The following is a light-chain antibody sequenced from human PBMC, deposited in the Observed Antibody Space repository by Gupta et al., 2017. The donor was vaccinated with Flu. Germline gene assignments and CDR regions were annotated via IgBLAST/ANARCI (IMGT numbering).Light chain of an antibody. J-gene: IGLJ2*01. CDR2: GNS. Sequence: QSVLTQPPSVSGAPGPRVTISCTGSSSNIGAGYDVHCYQQLPGTHPNLLIYGNSSRPSGAPDPFSCSKNCASAAPVTTSRHDEDDAADYYCSADSSISGSWVFGGGTKLTVL. V-gene: IGLV1-40*01. CDR1: SSNIGAGYD. CDR3: CSADSSISGSWV.